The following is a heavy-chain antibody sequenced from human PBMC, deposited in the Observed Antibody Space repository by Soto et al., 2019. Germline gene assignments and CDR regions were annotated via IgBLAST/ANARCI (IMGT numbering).Heavy chain of an antibody. CDR1: GFTFSSYA. J-gene: IGHJ6*02. D-gene: IGHD3-10*01. Sequence: GGSLRLSCAASGFTFSSYAMHWVRQAPGKGLEWVAVISYDGSNKYYADSVKGRFTISRDNSKNTLYLQMNSLRAEDTAVYYCAREYYGSGSTLDVWGQGTTVTVSS. CDR2: ISYDGSNK. CDR3: AREYYGSGSTLDV. V-gene: IGHV3-30-3*01.